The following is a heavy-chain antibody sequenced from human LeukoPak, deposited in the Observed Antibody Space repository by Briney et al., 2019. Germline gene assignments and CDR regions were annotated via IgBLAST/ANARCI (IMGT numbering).Heavy chain of an antibody. CDR1: GGSISSYY. Sequence: SETLSLTCTVSGGSISSYYWSWIRQPPGKGLEWIGYIYYSGSTNYSPSLKSRVTISVDTSKNQFSLKLSSVTAADTAVYYCARIVVVAATPISSRWFDPWGQGTLVTVSS. CDR3: ARIVVVAATPISSRWFDP. J-gene: IGHJ5*02. D-gene: IGHD2-15*01. CDR2: IYYSGST. V-gene: IGHV4-59*01.